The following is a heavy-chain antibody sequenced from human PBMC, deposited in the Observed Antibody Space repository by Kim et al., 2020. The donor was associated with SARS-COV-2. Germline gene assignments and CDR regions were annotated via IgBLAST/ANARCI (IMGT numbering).Heavy chain of an antibody. CDR1: GGSFSGYY. J-gene: IGHJ6*02. V-gene: IGHV4-34*01. CDR3: ARGSISVAGTDYYYYGMDV. Sequence: SETLSLTCAVYGGSFSGYYWSWIRQPPGKGLEWIGEINHSGSTNYNPSLKSRVTISVDTSKNQFSLKLSSVTAADTAVYYCARGSISVAGTDYYYYGMDVWGQGNKVPVSS. CDR2: INHSGST. D-gene: IGHD6-19*01.